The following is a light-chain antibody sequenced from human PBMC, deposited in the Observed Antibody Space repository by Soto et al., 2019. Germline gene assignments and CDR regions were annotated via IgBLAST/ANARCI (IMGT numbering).Light chain of an antibody. Sequence: QSVLTQPPSVSAAPGQKVTISCSGSSSNIGNNYVSWYQQLPGTAPKLLIYDNNKRPSGIPDRFSGSKSGTSATLGITGLQTGDEADYYCGSYSNTATRVFGGGTQLTVL. J-gene: IGLJ7*01. CDR3: GSYSNTATRV. V-gene: IGLV1-51*01. CDR2: DNN. CDR1: SSNIGNNY.